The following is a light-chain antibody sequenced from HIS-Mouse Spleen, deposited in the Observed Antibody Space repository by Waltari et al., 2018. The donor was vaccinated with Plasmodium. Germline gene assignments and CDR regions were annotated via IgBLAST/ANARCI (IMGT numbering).Light chain of an antibody. CDR1: QSVSSN. CDR2: GAS. CDR3: QQYNNWPFT. V-gene: IGKV3-15*01. J-gene: IGKJ3*01. Sequence: EIVMTQSPATLSVSPTERTTLSCRASQSVSSNLSWYQQKPGQAPRLLIYGASTRATGIPARVSGSGSGTEFTLTISSLQSEDFAVYYCQQYNNWPFTFGPGTKVDIK.